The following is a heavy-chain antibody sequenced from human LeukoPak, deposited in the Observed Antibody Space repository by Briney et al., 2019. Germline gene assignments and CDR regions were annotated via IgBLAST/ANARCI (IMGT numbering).Heavy chain of an antibody. V-gene: IGHV3-30-3*01. CDR3: ARDRTGYYGSGSYYMGWFDP. J-gene: IGHJ5*02. CDR2: ISYDGSNK. Sequence: GGSLRLSCAASGFTFSRYAMHWVRQAPGKGLEWVAVISYDGSNKYYADSVKGRFTISRDNSKNTLYLQMNSLRAEDTAVHYCARDRTGYYGSGSYYMGWFDPWGQGTLVTVSS. D-gene: IGHD3-10*01. CDR1: GFTFSRYA.